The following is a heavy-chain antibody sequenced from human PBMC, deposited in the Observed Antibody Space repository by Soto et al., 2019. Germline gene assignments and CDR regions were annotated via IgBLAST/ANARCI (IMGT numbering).Heavy chain of an antibody. CDR1: DSTFTGYT. J-gene: IGHJ5*02. D-gene: IGHD4-17*01. CDR2: ISSLNGNT. Sequence: QVHLVQSETEVKEPGASVTVSCKTSDSTFTGYTINWVRQAPGQGLEWLGWISSLNGNTNYARKYHGRLTMTTNTSATTAYMELRSLRYDNTAVDFCARGTVTSGRWFGPWGQGTLVTVAS. CDR3: ARGTVTSGRWFGP. V-gene: IGHV1-18*04.